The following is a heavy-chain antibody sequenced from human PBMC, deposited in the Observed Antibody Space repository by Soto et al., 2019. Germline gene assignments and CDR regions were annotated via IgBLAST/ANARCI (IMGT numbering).Heavy chain of an antibody. CDR1: GGSFSGYY. J-gene: IGHJ5*02. D-gene: IGHD3-10*01. Sequence: SETLSLTCAVYGGSFSGYYWSWIRQPPGKGLEWIGEINHSGSTNYNPSLKSRVTISVDTSKNQFSLKLSSVTAADTAVYYCARISRWLSWFDPWGQGTLVTVSS. CDR3: ARISRWLSWFDP. CDR2: INHSGST. V-gene: IGHV4-34*01.